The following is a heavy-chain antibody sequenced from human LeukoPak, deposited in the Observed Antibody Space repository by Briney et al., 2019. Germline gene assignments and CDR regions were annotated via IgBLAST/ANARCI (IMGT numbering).Heavy chain of an antibody. Sequence: PGGSLRLSCAASGFTFSSYSMNWVRQAPGKGLEWVSSISSSSSYIYYADSVKGRFTISRDNSKNTLYLQMNSLRAEDTAVYYCAKVDGVYSGSYLDYYYGMDVWGQGTTVTVSS. J-gene: IGHJ6*02. CDR1: GFTFSSYS. CDR2: ISSSSSYI. V-gene: IGHV3-21*04. CDR3: AKVDGVYSGSYLDYYYGMDV. D-gene: IGHD1-26*01.